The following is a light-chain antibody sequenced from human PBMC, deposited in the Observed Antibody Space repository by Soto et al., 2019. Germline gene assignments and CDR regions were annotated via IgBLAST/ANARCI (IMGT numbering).Light chain of an antibody. CDR1: QSVSSSY. V-gene: IGKV3-20*01. J-gene: IGKJ2*01. CDR2: AAS. Sequence: EIVLTQSPGILSLSPGERATLSCRASQSVSSSYLAWYQQKPGQAPRLLIYAASNRATGIPDRFSASGSGTDFPLTITRLEPEDFAVYYCQQYGSSHTFGKGTKLDIK. CDR3: QQYGSSHT.